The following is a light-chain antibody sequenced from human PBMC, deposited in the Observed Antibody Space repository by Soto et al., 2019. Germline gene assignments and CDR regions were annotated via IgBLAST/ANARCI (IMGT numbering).Light chain of an antibody. J-gene: IGKJ1*01. CDR1: QSVSSN. Sequence: EVVMTQSPATLSVSPGEGATLSCRASQSVSSNLAWYQQKPGQAPRLLIYDASNRATGIPARFSGSGSGTDFTLTISSLEPEDCAVYYCQHRANWPRTFGQGTKVDIK. CDR3: QHRANWPRT. CDR2: DAS. V-gene: IGKV3-11*01.